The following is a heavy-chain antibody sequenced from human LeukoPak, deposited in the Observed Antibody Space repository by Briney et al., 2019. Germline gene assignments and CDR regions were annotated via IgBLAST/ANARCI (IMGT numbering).Heavy chain of an antibody. Sequence: SETLSLTCAVYGGSFSGYYWSWIRQPPGKGLEWIGEINHSGSTNYNPSLKSRVTISVDTSKNQFSLKLSSVTAADTAVYYCARGVETWNPGIDYWGQGTLVTVSS. V-gene: IGHV4-34*01. CDR2: INHSGST. CDR1: GGSFSGYY. D-gene: IGHD1-1*01. CDR3: ARGVETWNPGIDY. J-gene: IGHJ4*02.